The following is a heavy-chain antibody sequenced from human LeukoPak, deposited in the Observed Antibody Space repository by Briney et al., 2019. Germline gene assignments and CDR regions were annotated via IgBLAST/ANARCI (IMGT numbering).Heavy chain of an antibody. J-gene: IGHJ3*02. CDR3: ATRTLNYYGPDAFDI. Sequence: SETLSLTCAVYGGSFSGYYWSWIRQPPGKGLEWIGKINHSGSTNYNPSLKSRVTISVDTSKNQFSLKLSSVTAADTAVYYCATRTLNYYGPDAFDIWGQGTMVTVSS. V-gene: IGHV4-34*01. CDR1: GGSFSGYY. D-gene: IGHD3-10*01. CDR2: INHSGST.